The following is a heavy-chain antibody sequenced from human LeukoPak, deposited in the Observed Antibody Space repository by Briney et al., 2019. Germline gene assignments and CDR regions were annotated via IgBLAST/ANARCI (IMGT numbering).Heavy chain of an antibody. CDR1: GYTFTSYG. CDR3: ALTGDDILTGYYYNWFDP. CDR2: ISAYNGNT. V-gene: IGHV1-18*01. J-gene: IGHJ5*02. Sequence: ASVKVSCKASGYTFTSYGISWVRQAPGQGLEWMGWISAYNGNTNYAQKPQGRVTMTTDTSTSTAYMELRSLRSDDTAVYYCALTGDDILTGYYYNWFDPWGQGTLVTVSS. D-gene: IGHD3-9*01.